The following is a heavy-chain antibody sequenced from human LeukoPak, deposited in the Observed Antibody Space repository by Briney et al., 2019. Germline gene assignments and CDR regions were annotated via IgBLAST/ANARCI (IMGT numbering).Heavy chain of an antibody. CDR2: IYASGNT. CDR3: ASYGGNSGNAFDI. D-gene: IGHD4-23*01. Sequence: KASVTLSLTCTVSGGSISSYYWSWVRQPAGKGLEWIGRIYASGNTNYNPSLKSRVAMSVDTSKNQFSLKLRSVTAADTAVYYCASYGGNSGNAFDIWGQGTMATVSS. V-gene: IGHV4-4*07. J-gene: IGHJ3*02. CDR1: GGSISSYY.